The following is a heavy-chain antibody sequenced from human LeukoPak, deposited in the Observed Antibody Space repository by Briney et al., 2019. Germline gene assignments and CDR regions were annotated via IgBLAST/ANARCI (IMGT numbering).Heavy chain of an antibody. CDR2: IYYSGST. V-gene: IGHV4-59*01. CDR1: GGSIRSYY. D-gene: IGHD6-13*01. CDR3: ARGPYSSRYDY. J-gene: IGHJ4*02. Sequence: SETLSLTCTASGGSIRSYYWSWIRQPPGKGLEWIGYIYYSGSTNYNPSLKSRVTMSVDTSKNQFSLNLSSVTAADTAVYYCARGPYSSRYDYWGQGTVVTVSS.